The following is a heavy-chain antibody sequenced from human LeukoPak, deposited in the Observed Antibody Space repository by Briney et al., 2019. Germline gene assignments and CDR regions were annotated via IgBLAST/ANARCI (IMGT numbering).Heavy chain of an antibody. CDR1: GGTFSSYA. V-gene: IGHV1-8*02. J-gene: IGHJ4*02. D-gene: IGHD1-26*01. Sequence: ASVKVSCKASGGTFSSYAISWVRQAAGQGLEWMGWMNPNSGNADYAQKFQGRVTMTRNTSISTAYMELSSLRSEDTAVYYCARGRGSFYWGYYFDYWGQGSLVTVSS. CDR3: ARGRGSFYWGYYFDY. CDR2: MNPNSGNA.